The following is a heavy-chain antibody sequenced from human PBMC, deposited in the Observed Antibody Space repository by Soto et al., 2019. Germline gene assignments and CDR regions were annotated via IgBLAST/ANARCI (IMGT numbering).Heavy chain of an antibody. J-gene: IGHJ5*02. Sequence: ASLKVSCKASGYTFTSYGISWVRQAPGQGLEWMGWISAYNGNTNYAQKLQGRVTMTTDTSTSTAYMELRSLRSDDTAVYYCARVYYDSSGYYGVDPWGQGTLVTVSS. CDR1: GYTFTSYG. CDR2: ISAYNGNT. D-gene: IGHD3-22*01. V-gene: IGHV1-18*01. CDR3: ARVYYDSSGYYGVDP.